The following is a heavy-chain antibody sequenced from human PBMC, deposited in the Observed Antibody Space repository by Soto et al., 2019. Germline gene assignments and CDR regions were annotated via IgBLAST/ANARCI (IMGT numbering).Heavy chain of an antibody. V-gene: IGHV3-21*01. CDR2: ISSSSSYI. Sequence: GGSLRLSCAASGFTFSSYSMNWVRQAPGKGLEWVSSISSSSSYIYYADSVKGRFTISRDNAKNSLYLQMNSLRAEDTAVYYCARDRGNYYHGMDVWGQGTTVTVSS. CDR3: ARDRGNYYHGMDV. J-gene: IGHJ6*02. D-gene: IGHD3-10*01. CDR1: GFTFSSYS.